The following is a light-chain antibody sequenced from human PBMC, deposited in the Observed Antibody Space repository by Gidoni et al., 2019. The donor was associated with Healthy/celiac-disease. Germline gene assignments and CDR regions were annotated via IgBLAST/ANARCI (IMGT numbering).Light chain of an antibody. CDR2: QDS. CDR1: KLGDKY. J-gene: IGLJ2*01. V-gene: IGLV3-1*01. CDR3: QAWDSSTVV. Sequence: SLELTPPPPIFVSPGQTASITCPGDKLGDKYACWYQQKPGQSPVLVIYQDSKRPSGIPERFSGSNSGNTATLTISGTQAMDEADYYCQAWDSSTVVFGGGTKLTVL.